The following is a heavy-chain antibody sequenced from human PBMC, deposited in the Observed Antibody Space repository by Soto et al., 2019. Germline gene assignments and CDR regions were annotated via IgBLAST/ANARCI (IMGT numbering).Heavy chain of an antibody. CDR3: SRDSGPSPVDAFDI. J-gene: IGHJ3*02. Sequence: GSLRLSCSTSGFMFSTFAMSWVRQAPGKGLEWVSHISVSSDTILYSESVKGRFTISRDNSKNTLYLELNSLRVEDTALYYCSRDSGPSPVDAFDIWGQGTMVTVSS. CDR1: GFMFSTFA. D-gene: IGHD1-26*01. CDR2: ISVSSDTI. V-gene: IGHV3-23*01.